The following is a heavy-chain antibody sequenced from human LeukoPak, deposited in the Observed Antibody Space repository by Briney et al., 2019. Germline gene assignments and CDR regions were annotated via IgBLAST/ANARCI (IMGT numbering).Heavy chain of an antibody. V-gene: IGHV3-48*04. CDR3: ARDGPYDSSGPSSLDY. D-gene: IGHD3-22*01. CDR1: GFTFSSYS. CDR2: ISSSSTI. Sequence: GGSLRLSCAASGFTFSSYSMNWVRQAPGKGLEWVSYISSSSTIYYADSVKGRFTISRDNAKNSLYLQMNSLRAEDTAVYYCARDGPYDSSGPSSLDYWGQGTLVTVSS. J-gene: IGHJ4*02.